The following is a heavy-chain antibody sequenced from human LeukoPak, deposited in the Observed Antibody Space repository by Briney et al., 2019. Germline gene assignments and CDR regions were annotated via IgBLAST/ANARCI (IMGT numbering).Heavy chain of an antibody. CDR2: ISGSGGST. J-gene: IGHJ4*02. D-gene: IGHD6-19*01. Sequence: GGSLRLSCAASGFTFSDYYMSWVRQAPGKGLEWVSAISGSGGSTYYADSVKGRFTISRDNSKNTLYLQMNSLRAEDTAVYYCAKVMSVAGNYYFDYWGQGTLVTVSS. CDR3: AKVMSVAGNYYFDY. CDR1: GFTFSDYY. V-gene: IGHV3-23*01.